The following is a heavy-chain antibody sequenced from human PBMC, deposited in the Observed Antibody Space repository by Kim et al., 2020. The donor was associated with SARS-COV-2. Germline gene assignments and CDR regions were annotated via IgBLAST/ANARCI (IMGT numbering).Heavy chain of an antibody. CDR2: ISAYNGNT. J-gene: IGHJ4*02. CDR3: ARDRGVGTTQGEFDY. V-gene: IGHV1-18*04. D-gene: IGHD1-26*01. Sequence: ASVKVSCKASGYTFSSYGISWVRQAPGQGLEWMGWISAYNGNTDYAQKLQGRVTMTTDTSTSTAYMELRSLRSDDTAVYFCARDRGVGTTQGEFDYWGQGTLVTVSS. CDR1: GYTFSSYG.